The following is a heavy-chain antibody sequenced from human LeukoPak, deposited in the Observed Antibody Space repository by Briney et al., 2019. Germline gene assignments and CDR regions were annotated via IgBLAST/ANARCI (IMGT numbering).Heavy chain of an antibody. CDR3: AKEPAPYSSGWYFPDDH. Sequence: GRSLRLSCTASGFSFSNYGMHWVRQDPGKGLEWVAVIAHDGSVAYYADWVKGRFTISRDNSKNTLYLQMNSLRAEDPAVYYCAKEPAPYSSGWYFPDDHWGQGALVTVSS. CDR1: GFSFSNYG. D-gene: IGHD6-19*01. V-gene: IGHV3-30*18. J-gene: IGHJ5*02. CDR2: IAHDGSVA.